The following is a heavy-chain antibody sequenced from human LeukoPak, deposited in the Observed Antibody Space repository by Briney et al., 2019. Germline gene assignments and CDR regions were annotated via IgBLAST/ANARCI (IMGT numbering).Heavy chain of an antibody. D-gene: IGHD6-13*01. CDR3: ARDRGVAAAGTAFDY. CDR1: GFTFSSYS. V-gene: IGHV3-21*01. Sequence: PGGSLRLSCAASGFTFSSYSMNWVRQAPGKGLEWVSSISSSSSYIYYADSVKGRFTISRDNAKNSLYLQMNSLRAEDTAVYYCARDRGVAAAGTAFDYWGQGTLVTVSS. CDR2: ISSSSSYI. J-gene: IGHJ4*02.